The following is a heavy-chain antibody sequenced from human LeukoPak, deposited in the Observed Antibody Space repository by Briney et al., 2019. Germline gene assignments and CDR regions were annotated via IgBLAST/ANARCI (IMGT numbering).Heavy chain of an antibody. CDR2: ISWDGGST. Sequence: GGSLRLSSAASGFTFDDYTMHWVRHAPGKGLEWVSLISWDGGSTYYADSVKGRFTISRDNSKNSRYLQVNSLRTEDTALYYCAKEGELGWFDPWGQGTLVTVSS. V-gene: IGHV3-43*01. CDR1: GFTFDDYT. J-gene: IGHJ5*02. CDR3: AKEGELGWFDP. D-gene: IGHD1-26*01.